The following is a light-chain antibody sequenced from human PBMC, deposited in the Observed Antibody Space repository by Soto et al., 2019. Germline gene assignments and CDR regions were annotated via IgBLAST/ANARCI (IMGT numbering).Light chain of an antibody. V-gene: IGKV1-9*01. CDR1: QGISSY. CDR2: AAS. CDR3: QQLNSYPLT. Sequence: DIQLTQSPSFLSSSVGDRVTITCRASQGISSYLAWYQQKPGKAPKLLIYAASTLQSGVPSRFSGSGSGTEFTITISSLQPEDFATYYCQQLNSYPLTFGPGTKVDIK. J-gene: IGKJ3*01.